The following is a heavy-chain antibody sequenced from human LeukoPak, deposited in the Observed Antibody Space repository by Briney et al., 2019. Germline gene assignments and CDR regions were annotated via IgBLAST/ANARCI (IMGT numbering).Heavy chain of an antibody. V-gene: IGHV3-48*03. J-gene: IGHJ4*02. D-gene: IGHD3-9*01. CDR1: GFTFRSYE. CDR3: ARGSYDILTGYYPDY. Sequence: GGSLRLSCAASGFTFRSYEMNWVRQAPGKGLEWLSYISGSGSTIYYADSVKGRFTISRDNAKNSLYLQMNSLRAEDTAVYYCARGSYDILTGYYPDYWGQGTLVTVSS. CDR2: ISGSGSTI.